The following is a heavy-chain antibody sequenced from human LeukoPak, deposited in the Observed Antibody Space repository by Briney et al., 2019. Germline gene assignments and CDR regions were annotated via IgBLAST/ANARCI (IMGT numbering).Heavy chain of an antibody. V-gene: IGHV3-30-3*01. CDR3: AKPGGGSYFTHNSFDP. CDR2: ISYDGDDGSNI. Sequence: GGSLRLSCAASGFTFRSYAMHWVRQAPGKGLEWVAVISYDGDDGSNIYYADSVKGRFTISRDNSKNTLYLQMNSLRAEDTAVYFCAKPGGGSYFTHNSFDPWGQGTLVTVSS. CDR1: GFTFRSYA. D-gene: IGHD1-26*01. J-gene: IGHJ5*02.